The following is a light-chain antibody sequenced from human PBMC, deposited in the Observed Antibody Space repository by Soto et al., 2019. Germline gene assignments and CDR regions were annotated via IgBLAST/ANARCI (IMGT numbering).Light chain of an antibody. CDR1: SSNIGAPYD. CDR3: QSYDSSLPGWV. Sequence: QSVLTQPPSVSGSPGQRVTISCTGNSSNIGAPYDVHWYQQLPGTVPKLLISGNSHRPSGVPDRFSGSKSGPSASLAITGLQAEDEADYYCQSYDSSLPGWVFGGGTKLTVL. J-gene: IGLJ3*02. CDR2: GNS. V-gene: IGLV1-40*01.